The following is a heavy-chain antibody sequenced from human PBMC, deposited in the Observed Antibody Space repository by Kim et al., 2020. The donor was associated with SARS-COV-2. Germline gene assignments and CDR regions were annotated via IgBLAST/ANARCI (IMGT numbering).Heavy chain of an antibody. J-gene: IGHJ4*02. CDR1: GGSISSYY. CDR3: ARSHYSSGYYYPDY. Sequence: SETLSLTCTVSGGSISSYYWSWIRQPPGKGLEWIGYIYYSGSTNYNPSLKSRVTISVDTSKNQFSLKLSSVTAADTAVYYCARSHYSSGYYYPDYWGQGTLVTVSS. V-gene: IGHV4-59*01. D-gene: IGHD3-22*01. CDR2: IYYSGST.